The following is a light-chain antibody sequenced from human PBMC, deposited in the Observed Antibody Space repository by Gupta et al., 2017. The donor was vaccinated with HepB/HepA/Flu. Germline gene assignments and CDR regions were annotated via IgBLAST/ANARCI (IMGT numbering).Light chain of an antibody. J-gene: IGKJ4*01. CDR2: GAS. Sequence: EIVLTQSPATLSVSPGERATLSCRASQSLSSNLAWYQQKPGQAPRLLIYGASTRATGIPARFSGSESGTEFTLTISSLQSEDLAVYYCQQYNNWPPLTFGGGTKVEIK. V-gene: IGKV3-15*01. CDR3: QQYNNWPPLT. CDR1: QSLSSN.